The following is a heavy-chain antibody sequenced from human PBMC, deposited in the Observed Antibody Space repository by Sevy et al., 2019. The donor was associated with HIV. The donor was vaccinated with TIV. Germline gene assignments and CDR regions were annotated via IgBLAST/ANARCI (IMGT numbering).Heavy chain of an antibody. D-gene: IGHD5-18*01. CDR1: GFPVSSNY. CDR2: IYSDGST. CDR3: ARGKSGYGYGLDY. Sequence: GGSLRLSCAASGFPVSSNYMSWVRQAPGKGLEWVSVIYSDGSTYNADSVKGRFTISRDNPKNTLYLQMNSLRVEDTAVYYCARGKSGYGYGLDYWGQGTLVTVSS. V-gene: IGHV3-66*01. J-gene: IGHJ4*02.